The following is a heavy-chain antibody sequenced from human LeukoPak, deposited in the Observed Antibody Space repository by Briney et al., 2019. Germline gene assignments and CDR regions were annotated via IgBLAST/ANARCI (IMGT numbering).Heavy chain of an antibody. CDR3: ARVREWEVFDY. D-gene: IGHD1-26*01. CDR2: ISGSHTYI. Sequence: GGSLRLSCAASEFTFSMYGMNWVRQAPGKGLEWVSSISGSHTYIAYTDSVKGRFTISRDNAKNSLYLQMNSLRADDTAVYYCARVREWEVFDYWGQGTLVTVSS. CDR1: EFTFSMYG. J-gene: IGHJ4*02. V-gene: IGHV3-21*01.